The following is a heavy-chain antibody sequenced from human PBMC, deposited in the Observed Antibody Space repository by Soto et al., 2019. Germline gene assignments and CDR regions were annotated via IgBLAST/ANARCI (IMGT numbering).Heavy chain of an antibody. V-gene: IGHV1-69*13. CDR1: GGTFSSYA. J-gene: IGHJ6*02. D-gene: IGHD3-10*01. CDR2: IIPIFGTA. CDR3: ARESRIIMVRGVIINHYGMDV. Sequence: SVKVSCKASGGTFSSYAISWVRQAPGQGLEWMGGIIPIFGTANYAQKFQGRVTITADESTSTAYMELSSLRSEDTAVYYCARESRIIMVRGVIINHYGMDVWGQGTKVTVYS.